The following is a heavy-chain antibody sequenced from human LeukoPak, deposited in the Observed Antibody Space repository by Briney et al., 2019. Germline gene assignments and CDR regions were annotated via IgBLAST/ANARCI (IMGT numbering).Heavy chain of an antibody. CDR1: GFTVSSNY. CDR2: IYSGGST. CDR3: AKDPYYDSSGYQYYFDY. V-gene: IGHV3-53*01. Sequence: GGSLRLSCAASGFTVSSNYMSWVRQAPGKGLEWVSVIYSGGSTYYADSVKGRFTISRDNSKNTLYLQMNSLRAEDTAVYYCAKDPYYDSSGYQYYFDYWGQGTLVTVSS. D-gene: IGHD3-22*01. J-gene: IGHJ4*02.